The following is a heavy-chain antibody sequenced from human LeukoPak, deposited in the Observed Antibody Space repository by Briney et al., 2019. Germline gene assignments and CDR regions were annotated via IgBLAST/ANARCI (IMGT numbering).Heavy chain of an antibody. Sequence: PGGSLRLSCAASGFTFSSYAMSWVRQAPGKGLEWVSAISGSGGSTYYADSVKGRFTISRDNSKNTLYLQMNSLRAEDTAVYYCAKDQRSSGWYGGHSARPDYWGQGTLVTVSS. CDR2: ISGSGGST. CDR3: AKDQRSSGWYGGHSARPDY. V-gene: IGHV3-23*01. D-gene: IGHD6-19*01. CDR1: GFTFSSYA. J-gene: IGHJ4*02.